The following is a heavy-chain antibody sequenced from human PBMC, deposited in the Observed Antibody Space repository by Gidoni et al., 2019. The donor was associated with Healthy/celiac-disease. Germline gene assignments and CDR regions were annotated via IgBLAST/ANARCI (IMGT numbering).Heavy chain of an antibody. V-gene: IGHV3-48*01. CDR2: ISSSSSTI. J-gene: IGHJ3*02. CDR1: GFTFSSYS. D-gene: IGHD2-21*02. CDR3: ARDPGDIVVVTVGAFDI. Sequence: EVQLVESGGGLVQPGGSLRLSCAASGFTFSSYSMNWVRQAPGKGLEWVSYISSSSSTIYYADSVKGRFTISRDNAKNSLYLQMNSLRAEDTAVYYCARDPGDIVVVTVGAFDIWGQGTMVTVSS.